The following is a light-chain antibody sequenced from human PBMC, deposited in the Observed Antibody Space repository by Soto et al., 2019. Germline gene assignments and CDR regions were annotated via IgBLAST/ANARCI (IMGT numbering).Light chain of an antibody. CDR2: DVS. CDR1: SDEAGDNDY. J-gene: IGLJ1*01. V-gene: IGLV2-11*01. Sequence: QSVLTQPHSVSGSPGQSVTISCTGTSDEAGDNDYVSWYQHHPGKAAKLIIYDVSKRPSGVPDRFSGSRSGNTASLTISGLQAEDEADYYCCSYAVSRNVFGTGTKLTVL. CDR3: CSYAVSRNV.